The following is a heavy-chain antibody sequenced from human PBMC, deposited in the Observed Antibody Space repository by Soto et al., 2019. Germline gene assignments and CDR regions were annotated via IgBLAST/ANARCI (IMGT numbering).Heavy chain of an antibody. J-gene: IGHJ4*02. V-gene: IGHV1-69*13. D-gene: IGHD3-22*01. CDR2: IIPIFGTA. CDR1: GGTFSSYA. CDR3: ARDSSGYYYFDY. Sequence: ASVKVSCKASGGTFSSYAISCVRQAPGQGLEWMGGIIPIFGTANYAQKFQGRVTITADESTSTAYMELSSLRSEDTAVYYCARDSSGYYYFDYWGQGTLVTVSS.